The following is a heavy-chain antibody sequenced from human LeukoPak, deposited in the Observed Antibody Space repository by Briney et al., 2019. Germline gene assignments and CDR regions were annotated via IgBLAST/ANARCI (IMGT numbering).Heavy chain of an antibody. Sequence: GASVKVSCKASGYTFTSYGISWVRQAPGQGLEWMVWISAYNGNTNYAQKLQGRVTMTTDTSTSTAYMELRSLRSDDTAVYYCARAPYSSSSVWSWFDPWGQGTLVTVSS. CDR1: GYTFTSYG. V-gene: IGHV1-18*01. CDR3: ARAPYSSSSVWSWFDP. CDR2: ISAYNGNT. D-gene: IGHD6-6*01. J-gene: IGHJ5*02.